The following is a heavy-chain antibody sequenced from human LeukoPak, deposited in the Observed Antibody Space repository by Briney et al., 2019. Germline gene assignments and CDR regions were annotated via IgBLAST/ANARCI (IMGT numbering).Heavy chain of an antibody. CDR3: ARFDYGGNLIQH. CDR2: ISSSSSYI. V-gene: IGHV3-21*01. CDR1: GFTFSSYT. D-gene: IGHD4-23*01. Sequence: AGGSLRLSCAASGFTFSSYTMNWVRQAPGKGLEWVSSISSSSSYIYYADSVKGRFTISRDNSKNTLYLQMNSLRAEDTAVYYCARFDYGGNLIQHWGQGTLVTVSS. J-gene: IGHJ1*01.